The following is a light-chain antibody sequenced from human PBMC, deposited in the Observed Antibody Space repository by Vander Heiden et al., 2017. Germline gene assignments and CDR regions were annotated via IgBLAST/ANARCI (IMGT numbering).Light chain of an antibody. CDR1: GFPKQY. CDR2: KDI. J-gene: IGLJ2*01. CDR3: QSADSATGTYRF. V-gene: IGLV3-25*03. Sequence: SHELTQPPSLSVSQGQTATKTCSGDGFPKQYAFWYQQKPCQAPVLVIYKDIERPSGIPELFSGSSSGTTVTLTISGVRAEDEADYYFQSADSATGTYRFFGGGTKLTVL.